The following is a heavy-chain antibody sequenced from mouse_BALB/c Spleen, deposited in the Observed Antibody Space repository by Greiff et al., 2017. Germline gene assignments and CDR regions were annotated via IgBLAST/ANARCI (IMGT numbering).Heavy chain of an antibody. D-gene: IGHD1-2*01. CDR2: ISYDGSN. J-gene: IGHJ2*01. CDR3: ARMGTATGGY. V-gene: IGHV3-6*02. Sequence: DVQLQESGPGLVKPSQSLSLTCSVTGYSITSGYYWNWIRQFPGNKLEWMGYISYDGSNNYNPSLKNRISITRDTSKNQFFLKLNSVTTEDTATYYCARMGTATGGYWGQGTTLTVSS. CDR1: GYSITSGYY.